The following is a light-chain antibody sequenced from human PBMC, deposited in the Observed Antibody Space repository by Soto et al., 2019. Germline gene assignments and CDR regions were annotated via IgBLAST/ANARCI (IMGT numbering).Light chain of an antibody. J-gene: IGKJ3*01. Sequence: EIVLTQSPGTLSLSPGERATLSCRASQSVSSTYLAWYQQKPGQAPRLLIYGASSRATGIPDRFSGSGSETDFTLTISRVEPEDFAVYYCHLYGSSPMFTFGPGTKVDV. CDR1: QSVSSTY. CDR2: GAS. CDR3: HLYGSSPMFT. V-gene: IGKV3-20*01.